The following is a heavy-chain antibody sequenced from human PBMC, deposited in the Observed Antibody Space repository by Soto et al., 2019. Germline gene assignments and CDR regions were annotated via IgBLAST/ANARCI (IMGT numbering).Heavy chain of an antibody. CDR3: ARDSVASSGSFDY. Sequence: ASLTVSCKSSGGTFSSYAISWVLQAPGQGLEWMGGIIPIFGTANYAQKFQGRVTITADESTSTAYMELSSLRSEDTAVYYCARDSVASSGSFDYWGQGTRVTVSS. CDR2: IIPIFGTA. V-gene: IGHV1-69*13. D-gene: IGHD3-3*02. CDR1: GGTFSSYA. J-gene: IGHJ4*02.